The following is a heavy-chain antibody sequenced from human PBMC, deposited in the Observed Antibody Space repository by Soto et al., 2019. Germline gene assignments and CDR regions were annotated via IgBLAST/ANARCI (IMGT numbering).Heavy chain of an antibody. D-gene: IGHD3-3*01. Sequence: ASVKVSCKASGYTFTGYYMYWVRQAPGQGLEWMGWINPNSGGTNYAQKFQGRVTMTRDTSISTAYMELSRLRSDDTAVYYCARDLPYLRFLEWLPTPHGMDVWGQGTTVTVSS. J-gene: IGHJ6*02. V-gene: IGHV1-2*02. CDR3: ARDLPYLRFLEWLPTPHGMDV. CDR1: GYTFTGYY. CDR2: INPNSGGT.